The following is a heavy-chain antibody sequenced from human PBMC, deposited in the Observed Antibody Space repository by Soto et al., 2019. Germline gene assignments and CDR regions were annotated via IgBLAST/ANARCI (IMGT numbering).Heavy chain of an antibody. CDR2: ISYDGSNK. CDR3: ARDRLNRINYDFWSGFPGAFDY. Sequence: QVQLVESGGGVVQPGRSLRLSCAASGFTFSSYAMHWVRQAPGKGLEWVAVISYDGSNKYYADSVKGRFTISRDNSKNXXXXXXXXXXAEDTAVYYCARDRLNRINYDFWSGFPGAFDYWGQGTLVTVSS. D-gene: IGHD3-3*01. CDR1: GFTFSSYA. V-gene: IGHV3-30-3*01. J-gene: IGHJ4*02.